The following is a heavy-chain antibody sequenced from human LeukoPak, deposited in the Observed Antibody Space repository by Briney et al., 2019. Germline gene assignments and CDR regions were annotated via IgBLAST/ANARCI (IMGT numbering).Heavy chain of an antibody. J-gene: IGHJ5*02. CDR3: ARAIRRDDFWSGYSGYNWFDP. CDR2: ISAYNGNT. CDR1: GYTFTSYY. V-gene: IGHV1-18*04. D-gene: IGHD3-3*01. Sequence: ASVKVSCKASGYTFTSYYMHWVRQAPGQGLEWMGWISAYNGNTNYAQKLQGRVTMTTDTSTSTAYMELRSLRSDDTAVYYCARAIRRDDFWSGYSGYNWFDPWGQGTLVTVSS.